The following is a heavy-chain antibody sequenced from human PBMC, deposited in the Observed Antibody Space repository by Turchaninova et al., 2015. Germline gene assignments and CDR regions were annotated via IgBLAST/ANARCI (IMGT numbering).Heavy chain of an antibody. J-gene: IGHJ6*02. CDR3: AVIRGYYYYGMDV. CDR1: GGSFSGFY. Sequence: QVQLQQWGAGLLKPSETLSLTCAVYGGSFSGFYWSWIRQPPGKGLEWIAENNHSGSTNYNPSLKIRVTISGDTSKNQFSLKLSSVTAADTAVYYCAVIRGYYYYGMDVWGQGTTVTVSS. V-gene: IGHV4-34*01. D-gene: IGHD2/OR15-2a*01. CDR2: NNHSGST.